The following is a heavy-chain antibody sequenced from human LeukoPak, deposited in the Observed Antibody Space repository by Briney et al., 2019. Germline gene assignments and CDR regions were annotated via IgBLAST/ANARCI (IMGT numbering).Heavy chain of an antibody. D-gene: IGHD2-2*01. CDR2: IIPIFGTA. V-gene: IGHV1-69*01. CDR3: ARVAIEGCSSTSCYANGMDV. J-gene: IGHJ6*04. CDR1: GGTFSSYA. Sequence: GASVKVSCKASGGTFSSYAIGWVRQAPGQGLEWMGGIIPIFGTANYAQKFQGRVTITADESTSTAYMELSSLRSEDTAVYYCARVAIEGCSSTSCYANGMDVWGKGTTVTISS.